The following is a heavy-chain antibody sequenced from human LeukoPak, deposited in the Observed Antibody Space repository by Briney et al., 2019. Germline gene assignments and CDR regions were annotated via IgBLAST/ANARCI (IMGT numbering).Heavy chain of an antibody. CDR2: IYYSGST. D-gene: IGHD1-26*01. V-gene: IGHV4-39*01. CDR1: GVSISSSSYY. CDR3: ARLGIVGVMGYYYYGMDV. Sequence: MSSETLSLTCTVSGVSISSSSYYWGWTRQPPGKGRQWMGSIYYSGSTYYNPSLKSRVTISVDTSKNQFSLKLSSVTAADTAVYYCARLGIVGVMGYYYYGMDVWGQGTTVTVSS. J-gene: IGHJ6*02.